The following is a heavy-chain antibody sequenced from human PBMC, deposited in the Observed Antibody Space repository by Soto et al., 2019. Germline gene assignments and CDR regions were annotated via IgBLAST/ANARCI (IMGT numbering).Heavy chain of an antibody. D-gene: IGHD3-10*01. Sequence: PGWSLRLSCAASVFTFISYSMNWVRQAPGKGLEWVSSISSSSSYIYYADSVKGRFTISRDNAKNSLYLQMNSLRAEDTAVYYCARAYIHYYGSWSYYRYFDYWGQGTLVTVSS. V-gene: IGHV3-21*01. CDR2: ISSSSSYI. CDR3: ARAYIHYYGSWSYYRYFDY. J-gene: IGHJ4*02. CDR1: VFTFISYS.